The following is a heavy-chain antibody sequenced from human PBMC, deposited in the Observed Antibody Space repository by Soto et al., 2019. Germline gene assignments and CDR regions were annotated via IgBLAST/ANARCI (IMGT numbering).Heavy chain of an antibody. CDR1: GGCITSGGYY. V-gene: IGHV4-31*11. CDR3: ARVRNDYNNYWFDP. D-gene: IGHD4-4*01. CDR2: IYYNGST. Sequence: PSDTLSLTCAVCGGCITSGGYYGSWIRHHPGRGLEWIASIYYNGSTYHNPSLKSRVTISAGTSENQFSLRLSSVTTADTAVYYCARVRNDYNNYWFDPWGQGTLVTVSS. J-gene: IGHJ5*02.